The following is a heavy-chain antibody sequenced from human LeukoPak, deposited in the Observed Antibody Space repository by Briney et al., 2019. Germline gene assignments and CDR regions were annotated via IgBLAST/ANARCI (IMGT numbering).Heavy chain of an antibody. CDR2: IRYDGSNK. D-gene: IGHD6-13*01. CDR1: GFTFSRYG. J-gene: IGHJ3*02. Sequence: GGSLRLSCAASGFTFSRYGIHWVRQAPGKGLEWVAFIRYDGSNKYYADSVKGRFTISRDNSKNTLYLQMNSLRAEDTAVYYCAKELASWYDAFDIWGQGTMVTVSS. CDR3: AKELASWYDAFDI. V-gene: IGHV3-30*02.